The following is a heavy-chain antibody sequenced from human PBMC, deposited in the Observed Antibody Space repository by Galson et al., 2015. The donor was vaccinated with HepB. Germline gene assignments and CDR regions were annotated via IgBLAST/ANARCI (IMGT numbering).Heavy chain of an antibody. CDR3: ARVGGGPGYYYYGRDV. CDR1: GFTFSSYS. Sequence: SLRLSCAASGFTFSSYSMNWVRQAPGKGLEWVSYISRSSSTIYYADSVKGRFTISRDNAKNSLYLQMNSLRAEDTAVYYCARVGGGPGYYYYGRDVGGQGTTVTVSS. D-gene: IGHD2-15*01. J-gene: IGHJ6*02. V-gene: IGHV3-48*01. CDR2: ISRSSSTI.